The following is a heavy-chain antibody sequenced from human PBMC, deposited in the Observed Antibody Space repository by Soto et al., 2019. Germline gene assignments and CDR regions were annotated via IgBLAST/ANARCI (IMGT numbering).Heavy chain of an antibody. J-gene: IGHJ5*02. CDR1: GGFLSESY. CDR3: VRIRYQLPSSVLWLDP. V-gene: IGHV4-34*01. Sequence: KTSETLSLTCAVYGGFLSESYWTWIRQPPGKGLEWIGEINHVGGTNYNPSLKSRVTMSVDTSQNQFSLRLISVTAADTAMYFCVRIRYQLPSSVLWLDPWGQGTTVTVYS. D-gene: IGHD3-16*01. CDR2: INHVGGT.